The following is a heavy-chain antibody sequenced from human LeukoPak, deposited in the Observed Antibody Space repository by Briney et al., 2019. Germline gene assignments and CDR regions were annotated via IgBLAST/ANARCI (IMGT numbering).Heavy chain of an antibody. V-gene: IGHV4-39*01. J-gene: IGHJ4*02. Sequence: PSETLSLTCTVSGDSISSGSYYWAWVRQPPGKGLEWIGSINYRGTTYYTPSLKSRVTISVDTSKNQFSLKLSSVTAVDMSVYYCVGLVFCSTTSCYFDYWGQGTLVTVSS. D-gene: IGHD2-2*01. CDR1: GDSISSGSYY. CDR3: VGLVFCSTTSCYFDY. CDR2: INYRGTT.